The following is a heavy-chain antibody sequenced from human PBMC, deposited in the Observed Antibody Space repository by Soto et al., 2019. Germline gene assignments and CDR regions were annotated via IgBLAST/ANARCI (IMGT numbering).Heavy chain of an antibody. D-gene: IGHD2-15*01. J-gene: IGHJ4*02. CDR3: ARVGGVAARTFDY. Sequence: SEALSLTCTVSGDSISPFYWSWVRQPPGKGLEWIGYLYYSGNTNYNPSLKSRVTISVDASKNQVSLRLTSVTAADTAVYYCARVGGVAARTFDYWGQGTVVTVSS. CDR2: LYYSGNT. CDR1: GDSISPFY. V-gene: IGHV4-59*01.